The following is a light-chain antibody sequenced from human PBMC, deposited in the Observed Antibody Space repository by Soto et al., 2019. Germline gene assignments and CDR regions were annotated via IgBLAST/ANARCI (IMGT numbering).Light chain of an antibody. CDR1: HSVSSSY. J-gene: IGKJ5*01. CDR2: GAS. CDR3: QQYGGAPPIT. Sequence: EIVLTQSPGTLSLSPGERATLSCRASHSVSSSYLAWYQQKPGQAPRLLIYGASSRATGIPDRFRGSGSGTDFTLSISRLEPEYFAVYYCQQYGGAPPITFGQGTRLEIK. V-gene: IGKV3-20*01.